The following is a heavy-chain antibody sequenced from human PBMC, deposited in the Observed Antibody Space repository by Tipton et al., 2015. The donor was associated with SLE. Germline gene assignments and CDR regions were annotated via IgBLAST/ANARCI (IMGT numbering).Heavy chain of an antibody. CDR2: VYHSGST. J-gene: IGHJ3*02. CDR3: ARGGAFDI. Sequence: TLSLTCSVSGYSISSAYYWGWIRQPPGKGLESIGIVYHSGSTYYNPSLKSRVTMSLDRSKNQFSLSLRSVTAADTAVYYCARGGAFDIWGQGTIVTVSS. CDR1: GYSISSAYY. V-gene: IGHV4-38-2*02.